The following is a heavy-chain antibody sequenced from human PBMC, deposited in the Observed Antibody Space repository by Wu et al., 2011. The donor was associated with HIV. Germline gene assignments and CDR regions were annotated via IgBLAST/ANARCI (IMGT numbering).Heavy chain of an antibody. D-gene: IGHD2/OR15-2a*01. CDR2: IVPLFGTA. V-gene: IGHV1-69*05. CDR3: ARGAAHYFGPGSWSSYYFDY. J-gene: IGHJ4*02. Sequence: VQLVQSGAEVKKPGSSVKVSCKASGGTFSSYAISWVRQAPGQGLEWMGGIVPLFGTAIYAQKFRDRVTITSDEATNTAYMELNSLRFEDTALYFCARGAAHYFGPGSWSSYYFDYWGQGTLVTVSS. CDR1: GGTFSSYA.